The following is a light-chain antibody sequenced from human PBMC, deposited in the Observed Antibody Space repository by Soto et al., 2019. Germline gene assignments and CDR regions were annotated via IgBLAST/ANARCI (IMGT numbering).Light chain of an antibody. CDR2: GAS. V-gene: IGKV3-20*01. CDR3: QQYGSSQWT. J-gene: IGKJ1*01. Sequence: EIVLTQSPGTLSLSPGERATLSFRASQSVSSDLVWYQHKPGQAPRLLIYGASSRATGIPDRFSGSGSGTDFTLTISRLEPEDFAVYYCQQYGSSQWTFGQGTKVDIK. CDR1: QSVSSD.